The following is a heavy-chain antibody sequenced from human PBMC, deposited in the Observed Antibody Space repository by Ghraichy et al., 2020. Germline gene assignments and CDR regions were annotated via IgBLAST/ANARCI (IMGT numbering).Heavy chain of an antibody. CDR2: INHSGST. J-gene: IGHJ5*02. Sequence: GSLRLSCAVYGGSFSGYYWSWIRQPPGKGLEWIGEINHSGSTNYNPSLKSRVTISVDTSKNQFSLKLSSVTAADTAVYYCARGIVVGVPATAIGWFDPWGQGSLVTVSS. CDR1: GGSFSGYY. D-gene: IGHD2-2*01. V-gene: IGHV4-34*01. CDR3: ARGIVVGVPATAIGWFDP.